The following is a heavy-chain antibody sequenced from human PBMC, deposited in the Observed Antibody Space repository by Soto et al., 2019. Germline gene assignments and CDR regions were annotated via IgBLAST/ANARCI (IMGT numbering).Heavy chain of an antibody. V-gene: IGHV1-69*01. CDR3: ARVPGAPHQVTTAELLPKYYYFGMDV. D-gene: IGHD2-21*01. CDR1: GGTFSSYA. CDR2: IIPIFGTA. Sequence: QVQLVQSGAEVKKPGSSVKVSCKASGGTFSSYAISWVRQAPGQGLEWMGGIIPIFGTANYALKFQGRVTITADESAGTAYMKLSSLRSEDTDVYYCARVPGAPHQVTTAELLPKYYYFGMDVWGQGTTVTVSS. J-gene: IGHJ6*02.